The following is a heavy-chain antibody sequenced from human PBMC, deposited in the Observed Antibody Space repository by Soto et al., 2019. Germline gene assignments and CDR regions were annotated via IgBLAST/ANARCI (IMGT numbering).Heavy chain of an antibody. V-gene: IGHV4-4*02. Sequence: PSETLSLTCAVSGGSISSSNWWSWVRQPPGKGLEWIGEIYHSGSTNYNPSLKSRVTISVDKSKNQFSLKLSSVTAADTAVYYCATNKYSSGWGEYFQHWGQGTLVTVSS. CDR2: IYHSGST. CDR1: GGSISSSNW. J-gene: IGHJ1*01. D-gene: IGHD6-19*01. CDR3: ATNKYSSGWGEYFQH.